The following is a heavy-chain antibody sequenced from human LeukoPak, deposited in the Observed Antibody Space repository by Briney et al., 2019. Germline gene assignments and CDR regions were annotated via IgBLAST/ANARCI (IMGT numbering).Heavy chain of an antibody. D-gene: IGHD6-13*01. J-gene: IGHJ4*02. CDR1: GDSVSSSSAT. V-gene: IGHV6-1*01. CDR2: TYYRSKWYN. Sequence: SQTLSLTCVISGDSVSSSSATWNWITQSPSRGLEWLRSTYYRSKWYNNYAVSVESRITINPDTSKNQCSLQLTFVTPEDTAMYYCSREDPSGYSNVWGQGTLVTVSS. CDR3: SREDPSGYSNV.